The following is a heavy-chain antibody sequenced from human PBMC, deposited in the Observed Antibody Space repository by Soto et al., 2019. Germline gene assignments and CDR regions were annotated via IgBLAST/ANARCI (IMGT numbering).Heavy chain of an antibody. V-gene: IGHV4-34*01. CDR2: INHSGST. CDR1: GGSFSGYY. D-gene: IGHD2-2*01. Sequence: SETLSLTCAVYGGSFSGYYWSWVRQPPGKGLEWIAEINHSGSTNYNPSLKSRVTISVDTSKNYFSLKLSFVTAADTAVYYCARALPVSRYCISIDCPRSGMDVSGQGPTVTVSS. CDR3: ARALPVSRYCISIDCPRSGMDV. J-gene: IGHJ6*02.